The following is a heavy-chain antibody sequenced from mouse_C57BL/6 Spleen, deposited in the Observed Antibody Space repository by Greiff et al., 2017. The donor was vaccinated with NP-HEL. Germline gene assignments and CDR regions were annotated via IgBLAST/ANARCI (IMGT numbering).Heavy chain of an antibody. CDR3: TRGKRSYCDY. CDR1: GYSITSGYY. Sequence: EVKLMESGPGLVKPSQSLSLTCSVTGYSITSGYYWYWIRQFPGNKLEWLGYISYDGSNNYNPSLKNRISITRDTSTNQFFLTLNSVTTEDTATYYCTRGKRSYCDYWGQGTTLTVSS. CDR2: ISYDGSN. J-gene: IGHJ2*01. V-gene: IGHV3-6*01.